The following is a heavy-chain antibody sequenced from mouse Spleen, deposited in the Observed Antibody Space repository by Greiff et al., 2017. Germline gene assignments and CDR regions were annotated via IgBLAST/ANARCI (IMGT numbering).Heavy chain of an antibody. CDR3: ARGRDYSEGFAY. CDR2: IYPGDGDT. D-gene: IGHD1-1*02. V-gene: IGHV1-80*01. Sequence: QVQLKQSGAELVKPGASVKISCKASGYAFSSYWMNWVKQRPGKGLEWIGQIYPGDGDTNYNGKFKGKATLTADKSSSTAYMQLSSLTSEDSAVYFCARGRDYSEGFAYWGQGTLVTVSA. CDR1: GYAFSSYW. J-gene: IGHJ3*01.